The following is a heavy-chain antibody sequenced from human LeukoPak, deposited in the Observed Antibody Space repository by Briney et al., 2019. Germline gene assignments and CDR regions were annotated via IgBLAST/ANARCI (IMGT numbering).Heavy chain of an antibody. V-gene: IGHV1-69*06. CDR1: GGTFSNYA. J-gene: IGHJ6*03. Sequence: SVKISCKASGGTFSNYAINWVRQAPGQGLEWMGGIIPIFGTTNHAQKFQGRVRITADKSTSTAYMELSSLRSEDTAVYYCARPRFPYYRLSGADYQYMDVWGKGTTVTVSS. CDR3: ARPRFPYYRLSGADYQYMDV. D-gene: IGHD3-10*01. CDR2: IIPIFGTT.